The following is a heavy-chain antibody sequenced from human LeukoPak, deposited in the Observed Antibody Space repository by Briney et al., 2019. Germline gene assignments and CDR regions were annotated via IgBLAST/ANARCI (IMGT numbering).Heavy chain of an antibody. Sequence: GSSVKVSCKASGGTFISYAIGWVRQAPGQGLEWMGRIIPIFGTANYAQKFQGRVTITTDESTSTAYMELSSLRSEDTAVYYCARDRWGSPNSAITIFGVVSGNWFDPWGQGTLVTVSS. J-gene: IGHJ5*02. V-gene: IGHV1-69*05. CDR2: IIPIFGTA. D-gene: IGHD3-3*01. CDR1: GGTFISYA. CDR3: ARDRWGSPNSAITIFGVVSGNWFDP.